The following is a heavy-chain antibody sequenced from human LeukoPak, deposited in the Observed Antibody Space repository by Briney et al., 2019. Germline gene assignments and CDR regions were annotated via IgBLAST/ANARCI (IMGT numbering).Heavy chain of an antibody. V-gene: IGHV3-23*01. D-gene: IGHD3-10*01. CDR3: AKVPMVRGVHYFDY. CDR1: GFTFSSYA. CDR2: ISDSGGST. Sequence: GGSLRLSCAATGFTFSSYAMSWVRQAPGKGLGWVSAISDSGGSTYYADSVKGRLTISRDNSKNTLYLQMNSLRAEDTAVYYCAKVPMVRGVHYFDYWGQGTLVTVSS. J-gene: IGHJ4*02.